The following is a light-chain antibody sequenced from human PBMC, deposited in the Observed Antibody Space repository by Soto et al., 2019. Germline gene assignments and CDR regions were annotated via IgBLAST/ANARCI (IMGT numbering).Light chain of an antibody. CDR2: GAS. Sequence: EIVMTQSPATLSVSPGERATLSCRASQSVSGNLAWYQQKPGQAPRLLIYGASTRATGIPARFSGSGSGTEFTLTISSLPSEDFAVYYCQQYNTWPPITFGQGTRLEIK. CDR1: QSVSGN. CDR3: QQYNTWPPIT. V-gene: IGKV3-15*01. J-gene: IGKJ5*01.